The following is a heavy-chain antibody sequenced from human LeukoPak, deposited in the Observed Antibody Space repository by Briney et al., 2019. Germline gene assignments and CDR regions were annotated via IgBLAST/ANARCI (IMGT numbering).Heavy chain of an antibody. Sequence: GGSLRLSCAASGCTFSDYYMSWSRQAPGKGLEWVSYISSSGSTIYYADSVKGRFTISRDNAKNSLYLQMNSLRAEDTAVYYCASYRLAFGEPENWFDPWGQGTLVTVSS. CDR1: GCTFSDYY. CDR2: ISSSGSTI. D-gene: IGHD3-10*01. V-gene: IGHV3-11*01. J-gene: IGHJ5*02. CDR3: ASYRLAFGEPENWFDP.